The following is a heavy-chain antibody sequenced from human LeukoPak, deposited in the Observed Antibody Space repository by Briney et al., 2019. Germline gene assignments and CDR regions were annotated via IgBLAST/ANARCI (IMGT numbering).Heavy chain of an antibody. CDR3: AREGEGCWFGSIDY. Sequence: PSQTLSLTCTVSGGSISSGDYYWSWIRQPPGKGLEWIGYIYYSGSTYYNPSLKSRVTISVDTSKNQFSLKLSSVTAADTAVYYCAREGEGCWFGSIDYWGQGTLVTVSS. CDR2: IYYSGST. D-gene: IGHD3-10*01. V-gene: IGHV4-30-4*01. J-gene: IGHJ4*02. CDR1: GGSISSGDYY.